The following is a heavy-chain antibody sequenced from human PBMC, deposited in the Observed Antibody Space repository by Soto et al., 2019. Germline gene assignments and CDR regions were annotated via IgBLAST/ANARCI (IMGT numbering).Heavy chain of an antibody. CDR1: AFTVTQNW. J-gene: IGHJ4*02. Sequence: QVESGGGLVQPGGSLRLSCVPSAFTVTQNWLTWVRQAPGKGLEWVSLIYADGATYYADSVKGRFTISRDNLKNTLYLQMNSLRVEDTAIYYCTRGMGKSWSFDNWGPGTLVSVSS. V-gene: IGHV3-53*01. CDR2: IYADGAT. CDR3: TRGMGKSWSFDN.